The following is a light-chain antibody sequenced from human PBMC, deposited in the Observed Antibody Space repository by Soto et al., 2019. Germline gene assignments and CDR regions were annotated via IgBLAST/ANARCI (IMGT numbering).Light chain of an antibody. CDR2: SND. CDR3: ATWDDSLNAAV. J-gene: IGLJ1*01. V-gene: IGLV1-44*01. Sequence: QSVRTQPPSTSGTPGHRVTISCSGSNSNIGGNTVNWYQQLPGAAPKLLMYSNDQRPSGVPDRFSGSKFGTTASLAISGLQSEDEADYHCATWDDSLNAAVFGAGTKVTVL. CDR1: NSNIGGNT.